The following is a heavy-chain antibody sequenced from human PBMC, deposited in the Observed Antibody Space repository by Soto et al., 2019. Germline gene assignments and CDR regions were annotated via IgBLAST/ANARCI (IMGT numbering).Heavy chain of an antibody. CDR2: ISGSGGST. CDR1: GFTFSSYS. D-gene: IGHD3-10*01. J-gene: IGHJ6*02. Sequence: GGSLRLSCAAPGFTFSSYSMRWGRPAPGEGLEWVSAISGSGGSTYYADSVKGRFTISRDNSKNTLYLQMNSLRAEDTAVYYCAKGLEAGYYYYYGMDVWGQGTTVTVSS. CDR3: AKGLEAGYYYYYGMDV. V-gene: IGHV3-23*01.